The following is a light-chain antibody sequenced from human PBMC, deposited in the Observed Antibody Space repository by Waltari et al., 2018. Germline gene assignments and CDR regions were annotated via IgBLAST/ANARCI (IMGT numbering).Light chain of an antibody. Sequence: QSVLTQPPSVSGAPGQRVTISCTGSSSNIGARYDVHWYQQFPGTAPTLLLSANSTRPSGVPDRFSGSKSATSASLAITGLQDDDEADYYCQSYDSRLNAVVFGGGTKLTVL. CDR1: SSNIGARYD. CDR3: QSYDSRLNAVV. J-gene: IGLJ2*01. CDR2: ANS. V-gene: IGLV1-40*01.